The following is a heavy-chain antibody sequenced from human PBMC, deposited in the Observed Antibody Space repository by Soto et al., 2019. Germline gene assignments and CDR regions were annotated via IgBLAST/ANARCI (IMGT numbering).Heavy chain of an antibody. J-gene: IGHJ6*02. V-gene: IGHV3-30*18. CDR2: ISYDGSNK. CDR3: AKGSWGSGYDHYYYYGMDV. CDR1: GFTFSSYG. D-gene: IGHD5-12*01. Sequence: PGGSLRLSCAASGFTFSSYGMHWVRQAPGKGLEWVAVISYDGSNKYYADSVKGRFTISRDNSKNTLYLQMNSLRAEDTAVYYCAKGSWGSGYDHYYYYGMDVWGQGTTVTVSS.